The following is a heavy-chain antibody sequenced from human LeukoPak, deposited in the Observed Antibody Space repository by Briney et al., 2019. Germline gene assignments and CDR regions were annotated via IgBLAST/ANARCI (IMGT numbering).Heavy chain of an antibody. D-gene: IGHD3-16*01. CDR3: ARDGSYDYVWGSYGFDY. V-gene: IGHV3-21*01. CDR2: ISSSSSYI. J-gene: IGHJ4*02. CDR1: GFMFRDAA. Sequence: PGGSLRLSCAASGFMFRDAAMTWVRQAPGKGLEWVSSISSSSSYIYYADSVKGRFTISRDNAKNSLYLQMNSLRAEDTAVYYCARDGSYDYVWGSYGFDYWGQGTLVTVSS.